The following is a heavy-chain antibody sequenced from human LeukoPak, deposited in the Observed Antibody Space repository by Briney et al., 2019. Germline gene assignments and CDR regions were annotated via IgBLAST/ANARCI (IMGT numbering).Heavy chain of an antibody. D-gene: IGHD2-21*01. CDR1: GFTFSSYG. Sequence: GGSLRLSCAASGFTFSSYGMHWVRQAPGKGLEWVAVIWYDGSNKYYADSVKGRFTISRDNSKNTLYLQMNSLRAEDTAVYYCAKRLWSETYNWFDPWGQGTLVTVSS. J-gene: IGHJ5*02. CDR2: IWYDGSNK. V-gene: IGHV3-33*06. CDR3: AKRLWSETYNWFDP.